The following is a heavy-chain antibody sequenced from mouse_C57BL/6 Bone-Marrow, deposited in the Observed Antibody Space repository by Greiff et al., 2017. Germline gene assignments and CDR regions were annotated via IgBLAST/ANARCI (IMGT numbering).Heavy chain of an antibody. CDR2: IHPSDSDT. Sequence: VQLQQPGAELVKPGATVKVSCKASGYTFTSYWMHWVKQRPGQGLEWIGRIHPSDSDTNYNQKFKGKATLTVDKSSSTAYMQLSSLTSEDSAVYYCAIGVTTVVATGAMDYWGQGTSVTVSS. V-gene: IGHV1-74*01. CDR1: GYTFTSYW. J-gene: IGHJ4*01. D-gene: IGHD1-1*01. CDR3: AIGVTTVVATGAMDY.